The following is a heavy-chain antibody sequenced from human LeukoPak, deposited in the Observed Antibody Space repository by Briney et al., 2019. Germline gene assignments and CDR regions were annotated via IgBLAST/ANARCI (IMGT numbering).Heavy chain of an antibody. Sequence: PGGSLRLSCAASGFSFNSYGMHWVRQAPGKGLEWVAFIRYDGSYTYYADSVKGRFTISRGNSKNTLYLQMSSLRGEDTAVYYCAKDGLWPYYYYYMDVWGKGTTVTISS. CDR1: GFSFNSYG. V-gene: IGHV3-30*02. CDR3: AKDGLWPYYYYYMDV. J-gene: IGHJ6*03. D-gene: IGHD5-18*01. CDR2: IRYDGSYT.